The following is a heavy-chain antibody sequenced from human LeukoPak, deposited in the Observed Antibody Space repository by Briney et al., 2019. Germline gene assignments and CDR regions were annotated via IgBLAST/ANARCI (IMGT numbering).Heavy chain of an antibody. D-gene: IGHD3-10*01. CDR1: GFTVSSNY. J-gene: IGHJ2*01. CDR2: IYSGGST. V-gene: IGHV3-53*01. Sequence: GGSLRLSCAASGFTVSSNYMSWVRQAPGKGLEWVSIIYSGGSTYYADSVKGRFTISRDNSKNTLYLQMNSLRAEDTALYYCARVSGGAPSWYFDLWGRGTLVTVSS. CDR3: ARVSGGAPSWYFDL.